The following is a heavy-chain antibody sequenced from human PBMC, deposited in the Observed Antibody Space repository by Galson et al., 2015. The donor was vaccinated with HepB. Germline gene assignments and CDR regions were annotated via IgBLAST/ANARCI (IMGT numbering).Heavy chain of an antibody. CDR3: ARGGTVTSRNWFDP. V-gene: IGHV1-69*04. CDR1: GGTFSSYA. J-gene: IGHJ5*02. CDR2: IIPILGIA. D-gene: IGHD4-17*01. Sequence: SCKASGGTFSSYAISWVRQAPGQGLEWMGRIIPILGIANYAQKFQGRVTITADKSTSTAYMELSSLRSEDTAVYYCARGGTVTSRNWFDPWGQGTLVIVSS.